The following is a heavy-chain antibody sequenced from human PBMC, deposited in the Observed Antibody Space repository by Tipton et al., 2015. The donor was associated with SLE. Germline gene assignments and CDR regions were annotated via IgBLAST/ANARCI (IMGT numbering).Heavy chain of an antibody. V-gene: IGHV4-61*02. J-gene: IGHJ6*03. Sequence: TLSLTCTVSGGSISSGSYYWSWIRQPAGKGLEWIGRIYTSGSTNYNPSPKSRVTISVDTSKNQFSLKLSSVTAADTAVYYCARDYYYMDVWGKGTTVTVSS. CDR3: ARDYYYMDV. CDR2: IYTSGST. CDR1: GGSISSGSYY.